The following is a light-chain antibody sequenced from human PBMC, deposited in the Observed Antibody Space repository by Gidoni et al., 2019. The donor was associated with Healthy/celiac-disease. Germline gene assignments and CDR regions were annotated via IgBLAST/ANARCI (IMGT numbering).Light chain of an antibody. CDR3: QKYNSALFT. CDR1: QGISNY. CDR2: AAS. Sequence: LSASVGDRVTITCRASQGISNYLAWYQQKPGKVPKLLIYAASTLQSGVPSRFSGSGSGTDFTLTISSLQPEDVATYYCQKYNSALFTFGPGTKVDIK. V-gene: IGKV1-27*01. J-gene: IGKJ3*01.